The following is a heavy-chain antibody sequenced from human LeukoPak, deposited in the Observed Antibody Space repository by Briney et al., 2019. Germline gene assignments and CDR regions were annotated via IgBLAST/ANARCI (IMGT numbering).Heavy chain of an antibody. Sequence: HSETLSLTCTVSGGSISSGGYYWSRIRQHPGKGLEWIGYIYYSGSTYYNPSLKSRVTISVDTSKNQFSLKLSSVTAADTAVYYCARFRSFDPVRGLNAFDIWGQGTMVTVSS. V-gene: IGHV4-31*03. J-gene: IGHJ3*02. CDR1: GGSISSGGYY. D-gene: IGHD3-10*02. CDR3: ARFRSFDPVRGLNAFDI. CDR2: IYYSGST.